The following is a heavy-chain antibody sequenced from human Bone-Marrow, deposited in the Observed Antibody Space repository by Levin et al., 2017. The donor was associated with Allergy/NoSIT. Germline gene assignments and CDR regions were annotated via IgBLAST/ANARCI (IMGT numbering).Heavy chain of an antibody. J-gene: IGHJ5*02. CDR3: GRSRVSGHDLDL. D-gene: IGHD2-8*01. V-gene: IGHV3-21*05. Sequence: GGSLRLSCDASGFIFSNHRMNWVRQAPGKGLEWIAYVDTSSSDIHYADSVRGRFAISRDNAKHSLSLQMNSLRVEDTAVYECGRSRVSGHDLDLWGQGTLVTVSS. CDR1: GFIFSNHR. CDR2: VDTSSSDI.